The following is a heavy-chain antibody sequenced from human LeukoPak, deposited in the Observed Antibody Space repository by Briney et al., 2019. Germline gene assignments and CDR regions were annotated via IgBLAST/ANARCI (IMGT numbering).Heavy chain of an antibody. D-gene: IGHD6-19*01. Sequence: GGSLRLSCAASGFTFSSYWMSWVRQAPGKGLEWVANIKQDRSEKYYVDSVKGRFTISRDNAKNSLYLQMNSLRAEDTAVYYCARGARQWLVPDFDYWGQGTLVTVSS. CDR3: ARGARQWLVPDFDY. CDR2: IKQDRSEK. CDR1: GFTFSSYW. V-gene: IGHV3-7*01. J-gene: IGHJ4*02.